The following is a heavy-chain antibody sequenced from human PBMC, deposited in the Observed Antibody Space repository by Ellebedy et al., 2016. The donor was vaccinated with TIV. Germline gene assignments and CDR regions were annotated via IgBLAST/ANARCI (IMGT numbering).Heavy chain of an antibody. J-gene: IGHJ6*02. CDR1: GFTFNSYW. D-gene: IGHD3-22*01. CDR2: INQDGRRI. Sequence: GGSLRLSCAASGFTFNSYWISWVRQAPGKGLEWVANINQDGRRIYYVDSVKGRFTISRDNAKNSVYLRMNTLRVEDTAVYHCVRDGAYGDYSPGYYGMDVWGQGTAVTVSS. CDR3: VRDGAYGDYSPGYYGMDV. V-gene: IGHV3-7*03.